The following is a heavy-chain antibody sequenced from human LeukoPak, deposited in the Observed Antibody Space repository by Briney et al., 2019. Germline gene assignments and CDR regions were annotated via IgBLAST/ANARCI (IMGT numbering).Heavy chain of an antibody. D-gene: IGHD2-2*01. V-gene: IGHV4-4*07. CDR3: ARGTVVVPAAIVLDY. Sequence: SETLSLTCTVSGGSISSYYWSWIRQPAGKGLEWIGRIYTSGSTNYNPSLKSRVTMSVDTSKNQFSLKLSSVTAADTAVYYCARGTVVVPAAIVLDYWGQGTLVTVSS. J-gene: IGHJ4*02. CDR2: IYTSGST. CDR1: GGSISSYY.